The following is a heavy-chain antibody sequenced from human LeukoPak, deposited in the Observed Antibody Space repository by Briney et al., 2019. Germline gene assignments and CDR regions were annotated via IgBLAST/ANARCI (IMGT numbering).Heavy chain of an antibody. D-gene: IGHD2-15*01. V-gene: IGHV4-59*08. CDR1: GVSVTTSF. CDR3: ARLDCVLEGCYNH. CDR2: VPSDGTT. J-gene: IGHJ4*02. Sequence: PSETLSLTCSASGVSVTTSFWNWIRQSPGKGLEWIGYVPSDGTTNYTPALRSRLIMSVDTAKNDISLILTSVTAADTAIYYCARLDCVLEGCYNHWGRGTLVTVSS.